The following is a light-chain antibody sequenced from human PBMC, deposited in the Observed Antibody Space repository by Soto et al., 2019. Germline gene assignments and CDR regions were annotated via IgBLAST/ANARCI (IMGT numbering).Light chain of an antibody. J-gene: IGLJ1*01. V-gene: IGLV2-14*01. Sequence: QSVLTQPASGLKSPGPASPISCTGTSSDVGGYNYVSWYQQHPGKAPKLIIYDVTNRPSGVSNRFSGSKSGNTASLTISGLQAEDEADYYCSSYRSSSTLEVFGTGTKVTVL. CDR2: DVT. CDR3: SSYRSSSTLEV. CDR1: SSDVGGYNY.